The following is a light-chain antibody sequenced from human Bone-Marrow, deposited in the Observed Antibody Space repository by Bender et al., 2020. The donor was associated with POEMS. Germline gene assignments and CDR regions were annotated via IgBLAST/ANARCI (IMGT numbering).Light chain of an antibody. J-gene: IGLJ1*01. V-gene: IGLV2-14*02. Sequence: QSALTQPASVSGSPGQSITISCSGTRGDVGNYNLVSWYQQYPGRAPKLIIYEVSQRPSRDSSRFSGSKSGNTASLTISGLQTEDEADYYCSSYTTSNAGVFGTGTKVTVL. CDR1: RGDVGNYNL. CDR2: EVS. CDR3: SSYTTSNAGV.